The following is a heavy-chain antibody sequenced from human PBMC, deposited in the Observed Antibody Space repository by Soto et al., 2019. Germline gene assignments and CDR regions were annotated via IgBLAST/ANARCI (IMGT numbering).Heavy chain of an antibody. CDR1: GVSFNAFA. CDR2: IGVRTQYT. V-gene: IGHV3-23*01. CDR3: AKSYYSGY. D-gene: IGHD2-15*01. Sequence: EVQLLESGGGLVQPGGSLRLSCADAGVSFNAFAMTWFRQPPGKGLGWVSSIGVRTQYTYYAESVKGRFTISRDDSRKTLFLQMNNLRVEDTALYYCAKSYYSGYWGQGTLVTVSS. J-gene: IGHJ4*02.